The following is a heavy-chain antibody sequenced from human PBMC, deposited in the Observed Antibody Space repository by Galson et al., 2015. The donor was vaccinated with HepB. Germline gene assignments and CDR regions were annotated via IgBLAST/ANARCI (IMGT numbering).Heavy chain of an antibody. Sequence: SVKVSCKASGGTFSSYAISWVRQAPGQGLEWMGRIIPILGIANYAQKFQGRVTITADKSTSTAYMELSSLRSEDTAVYYCARYGQYSSDWDSGTFDYWGQGSLVTVSS. CDR2: IIPILGIA. CDR3: ARYGQYSSDWDSGTFDY. CDR1: GGTFSSYA. J-gene: IGHJ4*02. V-gene: IGHV1-69*04. D-gene: IGHD6-19*01.